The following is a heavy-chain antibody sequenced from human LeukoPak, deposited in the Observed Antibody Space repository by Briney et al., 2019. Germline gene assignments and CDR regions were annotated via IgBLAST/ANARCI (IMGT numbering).Heavy chain of an antibody. D-gene: IGHD3-22*01. Sequence: ASVKVSRLASGYTFTSHDINWVRQAPGQGLEWMGWISAYNGNTNYAQNLQGRVTMTTDTSTSTAYMELRSLRSDDTAVYYCARGPGGRSGYYPLEDYYYYYYMDVWGKGTTVTVSS. CDR2: ISAYNGNT. V-gene: IGHV1-18*01. CDR1: GYTFTSHD. J-gene: IGHJ6*03. CDR3: ARGPGGRSGYYPLEDYYYYYYMDV.